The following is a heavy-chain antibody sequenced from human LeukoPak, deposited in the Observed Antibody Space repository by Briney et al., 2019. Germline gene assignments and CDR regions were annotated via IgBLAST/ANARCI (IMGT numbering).Heavy chain of an antibody. CDR1: GLTFSSYA. Sequence: GGSLRLSCAASGLTFSSYAMTWVRQAPGKGLEWVSGISGSGGTTYYTDSVKGRFTISRDNSKNTLYLQMNSLRVEDTAVYYCAKGGRWDYYDSSHWGQGTMVTVSS. CDR2: ISGSGGTT. V-gene: IGHV3-23*01. J-gene: IGHJ3*01. CDR3: AKGGRWDYYDSSH. D-gene: IGHD3-22*01.